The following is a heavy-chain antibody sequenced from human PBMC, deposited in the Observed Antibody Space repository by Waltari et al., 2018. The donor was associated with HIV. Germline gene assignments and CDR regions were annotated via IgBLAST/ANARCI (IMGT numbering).Heavy chain of an antibody. D-gene: IGHD4-17*01. CDR3: AKGRLTTTSFDY. CDR2: IYGRGGLA. CDR1: GFTFTTYA. J-gene: IGHJ4*02. V-gene: IGHV3-23*01. Sequence: EVQLLESGGDLVQPGGSLRLSCAGSGFTFTTYAMAWVRQAPGKGADLGSGIYGRGGLAYYSDSVRGRFTISRDDSKITLYLQMNSLRTEDAAVYYCAKGRLTTTSFDYWGQGTLVTVSS.